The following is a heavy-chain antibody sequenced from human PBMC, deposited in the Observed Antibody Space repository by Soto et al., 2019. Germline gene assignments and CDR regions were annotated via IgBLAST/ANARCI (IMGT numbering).Heavy chain of an antibody. V-gene: IGHV5-51*01. CDR2: IYPGDSET. J-gene: IGHJ4*02. CDR3: ARLDSSGYHLVDY. D-gene: IGHD3-22*01. Sequence: GESLKISCKGSGYSFSSYWIGWVRQMPGKGLEWMGTIYPGDSETTYSPSFQGQVTISADKSIRIAHLQWSSLKASDTGMYYCARLDSSGYHLVDYGGKGTLVTVPS. CDR1: GYSFSSYW.